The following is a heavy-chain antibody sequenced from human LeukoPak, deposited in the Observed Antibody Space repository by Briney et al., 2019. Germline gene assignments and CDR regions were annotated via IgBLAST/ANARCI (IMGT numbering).Heavy chain of an antibody. Sequence: SQTLSLTCTVSGGSISSGDYYWSWIRQHPGKGLEWIGYIHYSGSTYYNPSLKSRVTISVDTSKNQLSLKLNSVTAADTAVYFCARHRYYYDRSGYRDAFDIWGQGTLVTVSS. V-gene: IGHV4-30-4*08. J-gene: IGHJ3*02. CDR3: ARHRYYYDRSGYRDAFDI. CDR2: IHYSGST. CDR1: GGSISSGDYY. D-gene: IGHD3-22*01.